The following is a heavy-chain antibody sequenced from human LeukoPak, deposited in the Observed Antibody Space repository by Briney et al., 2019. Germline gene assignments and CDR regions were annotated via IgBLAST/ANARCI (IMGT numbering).Heavy chain of an antibody. V-gene: IGHV4-59*01. Sequence: SETLSLTCTVSSGSISSYYWSWIRQPPGKGLEWIGYIYYSGSTNYNPSLKSRVTISGDTSKNQFSLKLSSVTAADTAVYYCARGMGSGYDLPFDYWGQGTLVTVSS. CDR3: ARGMGSGYDLPFDY. CDR2: IYYSGST. CDR1: SGSISSYY. D-gene: IGHD5-12*01. J-gene: IGHJ4*02.